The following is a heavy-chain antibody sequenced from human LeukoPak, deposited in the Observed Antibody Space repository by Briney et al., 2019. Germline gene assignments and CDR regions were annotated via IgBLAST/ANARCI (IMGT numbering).Heavy chain of an antibody. Sequence: PGGSLRLSCVASGFSFNTSGMRWVRQSPGKGLDWVAFIRNDGNKKNYAESVKGRFTISRDNSRNTLYLQMDSLSAEDTAAYYCVKVDTWGQGTLVTVSS. CDR2: IRNDGNKK. CDR1: GFSFNTSG. V-gene: IGHV3-30*02. J-gene: IGHJ4*02. CDR3: VKVDT. D-gene: IGHD3-22*01.